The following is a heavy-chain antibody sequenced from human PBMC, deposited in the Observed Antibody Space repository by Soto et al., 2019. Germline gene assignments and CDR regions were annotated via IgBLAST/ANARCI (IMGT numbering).Heavy chain of an antibody. Sequence: PGGSLRLSCAASGFTFSSYAMSWVRQAPGKGLEWVSTISGSGSSTYYADSVKGRFTISRDNSKNTLYLQMNSLRAEDTAVYYCAAGPGITGTTLPGDYYYGMDVWGQGTTVTVSS. CDR2: ISGSGSST. D-gene: IGHD1-20*01. J-gene: IGHJ6*02. CDR1: GFTFSSYA. V-gene: IGHV3-23*01. CDR3: AAGPGITGTTLPGDYYYGMDV.